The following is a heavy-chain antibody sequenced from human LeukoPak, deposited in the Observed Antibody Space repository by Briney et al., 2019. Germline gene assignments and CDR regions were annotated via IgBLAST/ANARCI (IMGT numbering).Heavy chain of an antibody. CDR2: IYHSGST. J-gene: IGHJ3*02. CDR1: GGSISSSSYY. CDR3: ARDYGDYVGAFDI. D-gene: IGHD4-17*01. V-gene: IGHV4-39*07. Sequence: SETLSLTCTVSGGSISSSSYYWGWIRQPPGKGLEWIGEIYHSGSTNYNPSLKSRVTISVDKSKNQFSLKLSSVTAADTAVYYCARDYGDYVGAFDIWGQGTMVTVSS.